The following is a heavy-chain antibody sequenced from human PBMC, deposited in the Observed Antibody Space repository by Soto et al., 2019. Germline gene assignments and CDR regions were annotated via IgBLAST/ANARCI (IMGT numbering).Heavy chain of an antibody. J-gene: IGHJ4*02. V-gene: IGHV1-18*01. Sequence: QVHLVQSGAEVKKPGSSVRVSCKTSGYTFSNYAISWVRQAPGQGLEWMGWINTGSGYTNYAHDRVTMTKDASTYTASLEVTRLRSDDTAIYYWARDRVYTGGSDADYWGQGTLVTVSS. CDR3: ARDRVYTGGSDADY. D-gene: IGHD2-8*02. CDR2: INTGSGYT. CDR1: GYTFSNYA.